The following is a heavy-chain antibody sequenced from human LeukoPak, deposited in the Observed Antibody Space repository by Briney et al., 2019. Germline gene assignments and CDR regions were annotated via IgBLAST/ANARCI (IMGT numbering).Heavy chain of an antibody. Sequence: GGSLRLSCVASGFTLSSHWMTWVRQAPGKGLEWVANIKPDGTEKYYVDSVKGRFTISRDNAKNSLYLQMNSLRAEDTAMYYCVRVKVGAACFDFWGQGTLVTVSS. J-gene: IGHJ4*02. CDR2: IKPDGTEK. CDR3: VRVKVGAACFDF. V-gene: IGHV3-7*01. D-gene: IGHD1-26*01. CDR1: GFTLSSHW.